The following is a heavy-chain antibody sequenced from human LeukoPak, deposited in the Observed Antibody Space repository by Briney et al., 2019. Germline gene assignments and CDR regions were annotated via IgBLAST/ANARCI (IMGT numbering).Heavy chain of an antibody. D-gene: IGHD7-27*01. Sequence: ASLRVSCKASAYTFTNYNFNGGGQAPGKGLEGRGWINPNSGGTNYAQKFQGRVTLTRDTSISTTYMELTRLRSDDTAVYYCAREGLTGYWFFDFWGRGTLVTVSS. J-gene: IGHJ2*01. CDR2: INPNSGGT. CDR3: AREGLTGYWFFDF. V-gene: IGHV1-2*02. CDR1: AYTFTNYN.